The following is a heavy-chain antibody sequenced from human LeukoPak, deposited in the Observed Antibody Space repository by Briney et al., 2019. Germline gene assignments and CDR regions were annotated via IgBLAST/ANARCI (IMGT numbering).Heavy chain of an antibody. V-gene: IGHV4-39*07. D-gene: IGHD6-19*01. J-gene: IGHJ4*02. Sequence: SETLSLTCTVSGGSLSSSSYYWDWIRQPPGKGLEWIGSIYYSGRTYYNPSLKSRVTISVDTSKNQFSLKLNSVTAADTAVYYCARGYGLGSSGWYYFDYWGQGTLVTVSS. CDR1: GGSLSSSSYY. CDR2: IYYSGRT. CDR3: ARGYGLGSSGWYYFDY.